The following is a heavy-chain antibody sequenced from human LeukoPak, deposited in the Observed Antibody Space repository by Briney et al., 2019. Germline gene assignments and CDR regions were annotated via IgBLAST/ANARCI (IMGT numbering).Heavy chain of an antibody. Sequence: SETLSLTCTVSGGSMSYYFWTWIRQTPGKGLEWIGSIYYSGSTYYNPSLKSRVTISVDTSKNQFSLKLSSVTAADTAVYYCARHSLVHHADWFDPWGQGTLVTVSS. D-gene: IGHD2-8*01. CDR3: ARHSLVHHADWFDP. J-gene: IGHJ5*02. V-gene: IGHV4-59*05. CDR1: GGSMSYYF. CDR2: IYYSGST.